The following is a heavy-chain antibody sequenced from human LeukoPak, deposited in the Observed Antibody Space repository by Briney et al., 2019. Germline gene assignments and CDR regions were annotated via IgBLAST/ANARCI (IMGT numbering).Heavy chain of an antibody. J-gene: IGHJ1*01. CDR3: ARERGDKLELLSSDPEYFQH. CDR2: ISAYNGNT. CDR1: GYTFTSYG. D-gene: IGHD1-7*01. V-gene: IGHV1-18*01. Sequence: ASVKVSCKASGYTFTSYGISWVRQAPGQGLEWTGWISAYNGNTNYAQKLQGRVTMTTDTSTSTAYMELRSLRSDDTAVYYCARERGDKLELLSSDPEYFQHWGQGTLVTVSS.